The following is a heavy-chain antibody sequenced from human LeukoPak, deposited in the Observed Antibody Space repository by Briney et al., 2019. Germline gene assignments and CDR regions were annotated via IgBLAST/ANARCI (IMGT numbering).Heavy chain of an antibody. D-gene: IGHD2-15*01. J-gene: IGHJ5*02. Sequence: PSQTLSPTCTVSGGSISSGDYYWSWIRQPPGKGLEWIGYIYYSGSTYYNPSLKSRVTISVDTSKNQFSLKLSSVTAADTAVYYCARFRYELGYCSGGSCFDPWGQGTLVTVSS. CDR3: ARFRYELGYCSGGSCFDP. CDR1: GGSISSGDYY. CDR2: IYYSGST. V-gene: IGHV4-30-4*01.